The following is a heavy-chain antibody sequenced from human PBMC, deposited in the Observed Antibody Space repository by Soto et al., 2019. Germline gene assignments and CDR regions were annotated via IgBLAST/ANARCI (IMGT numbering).Heavy chain of an antibody. V-gene: IGHV1-69*13. CDR2: IIPIFGTA. CDR3: ASGGYSSSSSGRWNYYYYGMDV. D-gene: IGHD6-6*01. Sequence: SVKVSCKASGGTFSSYAISWVRQAPGQGLEWMGGIIPIFGTANYAQKFQGRVTITADESTSTAYMELSSLRSEDTAVYYCASGGYSSSSSGRWNYYYYGMDVWGQGTTVTVSS. CDR1: GGTFSSYA. J-gene: IGHJ6*02.